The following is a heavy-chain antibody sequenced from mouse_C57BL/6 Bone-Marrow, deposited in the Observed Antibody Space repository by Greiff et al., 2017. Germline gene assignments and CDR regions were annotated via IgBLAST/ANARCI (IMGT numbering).Heavy chain of an antibody. D-gene: IGHD1-1*01. J-gene: IGHJ2*01. Sequence: QVQLKQPGAELVRPGSSVKLSCKASGYTFTSYWMDWVKQRPGQGLEWIGNIYPSDSETHYNQKFKDKATLTVDKSSSTAYMQLSSLTSEDSAVYYYARTLWNYYCSSFDYWGQGTTLTVSS. CDR3: ARTLWNYYCSSFDY. CDR1: GYTFTSYW. V-gene: IGHV1-61*01. CDR2: IYPSDSET.